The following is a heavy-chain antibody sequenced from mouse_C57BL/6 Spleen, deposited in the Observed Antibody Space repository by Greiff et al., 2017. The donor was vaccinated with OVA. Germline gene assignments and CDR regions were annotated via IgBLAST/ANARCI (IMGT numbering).Heavy chain of an antibody. V-gene: IGHV5-16*01. CDR1: GFTFSDYY. D-gene: IGHD4-1*01. Sequence: EVQLVESEGGLVQPGSSMKLSCTASGFTFSDYYMAWVRQVPEKGLEWVANINYDGSSTYYLDSLKSRFIISRDNAKNILYLQMSSLKSEDTATYYCARDPGRYFDVWGTGTTVTVSS. CDR2: INYDGSST. J-gene: IGHJ1*03. CDR3: ARDPGRYFDV.